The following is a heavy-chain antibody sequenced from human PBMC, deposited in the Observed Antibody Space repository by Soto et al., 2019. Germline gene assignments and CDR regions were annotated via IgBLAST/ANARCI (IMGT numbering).Heavy chain of an antibody. CDR3: AKEITGTLRYYYYYMDV. D-gene: IGHD1-1*01. CDR1: GFTFSSYA. CDR2: ISGSGGST. J-gene: IGHJ6*03. V-gene: IGHV3-23*01. Sequence: HPGGSLRLSCAASGFTFSSYAMSWVRQAPGKGLEWVSAISGSGGSTYYADSVKGRFTISRDNSKNTLYLQMNSLRAEDTAVYYCAKEITGTLRYYYYYMDVWGKGTTVTVSS.